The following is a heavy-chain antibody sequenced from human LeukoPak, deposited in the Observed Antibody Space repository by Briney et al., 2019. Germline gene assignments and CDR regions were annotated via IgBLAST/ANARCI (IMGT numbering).Heavy chain of an antibody. CDR1: RYTFTKYN. D-gene: IGHD2-21*02. Sequence: ASVKVSCKPSRYTFTKYNIKWVRQATGQGLEWMGWMNPNSGNTGYAQKFQGRVTITRNTSISTAYMELSSLRSEDTAVYYCARDYRREVVTPLDYWGQGTLVTVSS. J-gene: IGHJ4*02. V-gene: IGHV1-8*03. CDR2: MNPNSGNT. CDR3: ARDYRREVVTPLDY.